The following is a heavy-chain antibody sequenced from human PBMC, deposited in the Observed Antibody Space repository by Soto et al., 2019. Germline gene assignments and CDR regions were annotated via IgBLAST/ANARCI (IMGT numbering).Heavy chain of an antibody. D-gene: IGHD5-18*01. CDR2: IWQDGSKK. Sequence: QVQLVESGGDVVQPGRSLRLSCAASGFTFSSYGMYWVRQAPDKGLEWVAVIWQDGSKKYYANSVKGRFSIPRDNSKNTLYLQMTSLGAEDTAVYYCARWIKLGDYYCSGMDVWGQGPTVTVSS. V-gene: IGHV3-33*01. J-gene: IGHJ6*02. CDR3: ARWIKLGDYYCSGMDV. CDR1: GFTFSSYG.